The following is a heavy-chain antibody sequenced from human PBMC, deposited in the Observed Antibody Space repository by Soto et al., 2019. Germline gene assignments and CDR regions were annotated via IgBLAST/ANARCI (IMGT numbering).Heavy chain of an antibody. CDR3: ARDRGGIGDV. CDR1: GGSVSSGSYY. J-gene: IGHJ6*02. CDR2: IYYSGST. Sequence: KPSETLSLTCTVSGGSVSSGSYYWSWIRQPPGKGLEWIGYIYYSGSTNYNPSLKSRVTISVDTSKNQFSLKLSSVTAADTAVYYCARDRGGIGDVWGQGTTVTVSS. V-gene: IGHV4-61*01. D-gene: IGHD6-13*01.